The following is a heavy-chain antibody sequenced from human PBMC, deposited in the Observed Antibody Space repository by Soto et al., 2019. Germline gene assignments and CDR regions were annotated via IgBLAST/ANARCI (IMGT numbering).Heavy chain of an antibody. D-gene: IGHD3-10*01. Sequence: SETLSLTCTVSGASISTYYWSWVRQPPGKGLKWIGYIHDSGSTYYNPSLKSRVTMSLDTSRNQFFLQLNSVTAADTAVYYCARESAGSHKNNWFDPWGQGTLVTVS. CDR3: ARESAGSHKNNWFDP. J-gene: IGHJ5*02. CDR2: IHDSGST. CDR1: GASISTYY. V-gene: IGHV4-59*01.